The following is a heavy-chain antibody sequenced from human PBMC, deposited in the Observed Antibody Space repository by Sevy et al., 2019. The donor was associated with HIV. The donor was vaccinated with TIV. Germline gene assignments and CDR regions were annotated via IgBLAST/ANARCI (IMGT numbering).Heavy chain of an antibody. V-gene: IGHV3-30*02. J-gene: IGHJ4*02. CDR3: ATRWTPGY. CDR1: GFTFSAYG. CDR2: IRYDGSNK. Sequence: GGSLRLSCAASGFTFSAYGMHWVRQAPGKGLERVAFIRYDGSNKFYADSVKGRFTISRDNSNNMMYLQMNSLRGEDTAVYYCATRWTPGYWGQGTLVTVSS. D-gene: IGHD1-1*01.